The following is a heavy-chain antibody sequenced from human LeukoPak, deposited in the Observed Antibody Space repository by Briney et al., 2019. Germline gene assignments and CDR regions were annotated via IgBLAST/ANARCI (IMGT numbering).Heavy chain of an antibody. D-gene: IGHD2-15*01. V-gene: IGHV3-53*01. CDR2: IYISGST. J-gene: IGHJ3*02. CDR3: ARDLGIFFDAFDI. CDR1: GFTVSSNY. Sequence: PGGSLRLSCAAFGFTVSSNYMSWVRQAPGKGLEWVSVIYISGSTYYADSVKGRFTISRDNAKNSLYLQMNSLRAEDTAVYYCARDLGIFFDAFDIWGQGTMVTVSS.